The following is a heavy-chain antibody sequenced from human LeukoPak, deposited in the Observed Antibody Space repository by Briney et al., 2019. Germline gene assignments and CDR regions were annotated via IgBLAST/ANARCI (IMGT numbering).Heavy chain of an antibody. CDR3: ARVYYDSSGYSALLFDY. J-gene: IGHJ4*02. CDR2: IYYSGST. Sequence: KPSQTLSLTCTVSGGSISSGGYYWSWIRQHPGKGLEWIGYIYYSGSTYYNPSLKSRVTISVDTSKNQFSLKLSSVTAADTAVYYCARVYYDSSGYSALLFDYWGQGTLVTVSS. D-gene: IGHD3-22*01. V-gene: IGHV4-31*03. CDR1: GGSISSGGYY.